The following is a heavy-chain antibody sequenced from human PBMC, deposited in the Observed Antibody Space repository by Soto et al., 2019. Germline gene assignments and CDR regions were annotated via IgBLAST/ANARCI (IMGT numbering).Heavy chain of an antibody. V-gene: IGHV1-8*01. D-gene: IGHD6-13*01. CDR2: VKPYSHST. J-gene: IGHJ4*02. Sequence: ASAKLSCKTPRDTLATYYINWVRHAPGRGLEWMGWVKPYSHSTVYAQKFQGRVAMTSDTSTSTAYMELTGLTSEDTAVDLCTRVQTSSSHDYWAQGTLVTVYS. CDR1: RDTLATYY. CDR3: TRVQTSSSHDY.